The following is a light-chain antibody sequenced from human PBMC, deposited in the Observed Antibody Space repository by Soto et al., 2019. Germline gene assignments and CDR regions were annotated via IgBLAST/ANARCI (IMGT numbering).Light chain of an antibody. J-gene: IGLJ2*01. Sequence: QSALTQPPSASGSPGQSVTISCTGTSSDVGGYNYVSWYQQHPGKAPKLMIYEVSKRPSGVPDRFSGSKSDNTASLTVSGHQAEDEADYYCSSYAGSNNLVVFGGGTKLTVL. CDR1: SSDVGGYNY. CDR2: EVS. CDR3: SSYAGSNNLVV. V-gene: IGLV2-8*01.